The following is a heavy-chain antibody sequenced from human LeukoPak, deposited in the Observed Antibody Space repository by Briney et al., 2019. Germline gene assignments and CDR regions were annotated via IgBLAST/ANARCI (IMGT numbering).Heavy chain of an antibody. CDR1: GFTFSGYW. CDR3: ARDICSSTRWHNFDY. J-gene: IGHJ4*02. V-gene: IGHV3-7*01. D-gene: IGHD2-2*01. CDR2: IKQDGSEK. Sequence: GGSLRLSCAASGFTFSGYWMSWVRQAPGKGLEWVANIKQDGSEKYYVDSVKGRFTISGDNAKNSLYLQMNSLRAEDTAVYYCARDICSSTRWHNFDYWGQGTLVTVSS.